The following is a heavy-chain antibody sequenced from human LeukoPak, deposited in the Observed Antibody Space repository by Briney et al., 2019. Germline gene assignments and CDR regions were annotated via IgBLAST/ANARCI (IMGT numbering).Heavy chain of an antibody. CDR1: GYSISSSNW. J-gene: IGHJ4*02. Sequence: SDTLSLTCAVSGYSISSSNWWGWIRQPPGKGLEWIGYIYYSGSTYYNPSLKSRVTMSVDTSKNQFSLKLSSVTAVDTAVYYCARSADCGGDCYPLSVDYWGQGTLVTVSS. CDR2: IYYSGST. CDR3: ARSADCGGDCYPLSVDY. D-gene: IGHD2-21*02. V-gene: IGHV4-28*01.